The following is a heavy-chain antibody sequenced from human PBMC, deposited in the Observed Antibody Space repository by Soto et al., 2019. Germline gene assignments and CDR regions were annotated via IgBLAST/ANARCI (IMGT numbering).Heavy chain of an antibody. D-gene: IGHD4-17*01. CDR3: ARETYGDYVGYFDP. CDR1: GVSFSANY. J-gene: IGHJ5*02. CDR2: INHSGST. Sequence: SETLSLTCAVYGVSFSANYWSWIRQSPGKGLEWIGEINHSGSTNYNPSLKSRVIISVDRSKNQFSLKVSSVTAADTAVYYCARETYGDYVGYFDPWGQETQVTVSS. V-gene: IGHV4-34*01.